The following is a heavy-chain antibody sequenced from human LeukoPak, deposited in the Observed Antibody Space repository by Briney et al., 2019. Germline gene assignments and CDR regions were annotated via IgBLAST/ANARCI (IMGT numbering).Heavy chain of an antibody. V-gene: IGHV3-23*01. Sequence: PGGSLRLSCAASGFTFSSYAISWVRQAPGKGLEWVSAISGTGGSTFYADSVKGRFTISRDNAKNSLYLQMNSLRVEDTAIYYCARDPYNGAYSEGYYYYYMDVWGKGTTVTVSS. CDR3: ARDPYNGAYSEGYYYYYMDV. CDR2: ISGTGGST. D-gene: IGHD1-1*01. J-gene: IGHJ6*03. CDR1: GFTFSSYA.